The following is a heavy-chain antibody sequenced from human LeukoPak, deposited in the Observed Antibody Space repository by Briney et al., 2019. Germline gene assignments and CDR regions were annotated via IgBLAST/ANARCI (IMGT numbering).Heavy chain of an antibody. CDR3: ARVPSYYGAFDI. Sequence: ASVKVSCKASGYTFTSYAMHWVRQAPGQRLEWMGWINAGNGNTKYSQKSQGRVTITRDTSASTAYMELSSLRSEDTAVYYCARVPSYYGAFDIWGQGTMVTVSS. V-gene: IGHV1-3*01. J-gene: IGHJ3*02. CDR1: GYTFTSYA. D-gene: IGHD1-26*01. CDR2: INAGNGNT.